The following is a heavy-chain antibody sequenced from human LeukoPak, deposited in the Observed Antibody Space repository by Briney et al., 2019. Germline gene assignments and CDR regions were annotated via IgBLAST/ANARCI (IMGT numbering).Heavy chain of an antibody. CDR1: GGSFSGYY. CDR2: INHSGST. CDR3: ARDSSSWYSHDY. Sequence: SETLSLTCAVYGGSFSGYYWSWIRQPPGKGLEWIGEINHSGSTNYNPSPKSRVTISVDTSKNQFSLKLSSVTAADTAVYYCARDSSSWYSHDYWGQGTLVTVSS. D-gene: IGHD6-13*01. J-gene: IGHJ4*02. V-gene: IGHV4-34*01.